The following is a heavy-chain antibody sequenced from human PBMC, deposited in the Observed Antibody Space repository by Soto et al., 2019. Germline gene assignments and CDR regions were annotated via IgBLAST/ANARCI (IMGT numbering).Heavy chain of an antibody. Sequence: VGSLRLSCTASGFTFSDYAMSWVRQPPGKGLEWVSVISAGGSTYYADSVKGRFTVSRANSKNTLYLQMNSLRADDTAVYYCAKDQASGQGSFDSWGQGTLVTVSS. CDR3: AKDQASGQGSFDS. CDR1: GFTFSDYA. CDR2: ISAGGST. J-gene: IGHJ4*02. V-gene: IGHV3-23*01.